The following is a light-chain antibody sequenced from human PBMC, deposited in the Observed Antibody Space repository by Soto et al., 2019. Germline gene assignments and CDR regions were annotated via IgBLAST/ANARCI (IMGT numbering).Light chain of an antibody. J-gene: IGKJ5*01. CDR3: QQYDNLPIT. Sequence: DIQMTQSPSSLSASVGDRVTITCQASQDIRNYLNWYQQKPGKAPKLLIYDASNLERGVPSRFSGSRSGTEFTFTINSLQPEDIATYYCQQYDNLPITFGQGTRLEIK. V-gene: IGKV1-33*01. CDR2: DAS. CDR1: QDIRNY.